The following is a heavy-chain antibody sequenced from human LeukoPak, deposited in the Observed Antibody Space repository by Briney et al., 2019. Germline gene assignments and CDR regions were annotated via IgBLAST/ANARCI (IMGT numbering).Heavy chain of an antibody. Sequence: GGSLRLSCAASGFTFSSYAMSWVRQAPGKGLEWVSGISGSGDSTYYADSVKGRFTISRDNAKNSLYLQMNSLRAEDTAVYYCARVQNYYGSGSYHRDYYYYMDVWGKGTTVTVSS. CDR3: ARVQNYYGSGSYHRDYYYYMDV. CDR1: GFTFSSYA. V-gene: IGHV3-23*01. J-gene: IGHJ6*03. D-gene: IGHD3-10*01. CDR2: ISGSGDST.